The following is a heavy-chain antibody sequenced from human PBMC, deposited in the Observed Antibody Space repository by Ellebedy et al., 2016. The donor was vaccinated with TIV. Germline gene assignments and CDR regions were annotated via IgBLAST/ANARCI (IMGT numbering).Heavy chain of an antibody. CDR1: GFTFSSYW. J-gene: IGHJ6*02. Sequence: GGSLRLXCAASGFTFSSYWMTWVRQAPGKGLEWVANIKQDGSEKYYVDSVKGRFTISRDNAKNSLYLQMRSLRVEDTAVYYCARAAHFYSYGMDVWGQGTTVTVSS. V-gene: IGHV3-7*01. CDR2: IKQDGSEK. CDR3: ARAAHFYSYGMDV. D-gene: IGHD2-21*01.